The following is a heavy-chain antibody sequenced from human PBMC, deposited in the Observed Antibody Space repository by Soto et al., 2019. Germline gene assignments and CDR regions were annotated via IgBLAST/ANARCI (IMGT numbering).Heavy chain of an antibody. CDR3: AASSPSLYYYYGMDV. CDR2: IVVGSGNT. Sequence: QMQLVQSGPEVKKPGTSVKVSCKASGFTFTSSAVQWVRQARGQRLEWIGWIVVGSGNTNYARKFQERVTITRDMSTSTAYMELSSLRSEDTAVYYCAASSPSLYYYYGMDVWGQGTTVTVSS. CDR1: GFTFTSSA. V-gene: IGHV1-58*01. J-gene: IGHJ6*02.